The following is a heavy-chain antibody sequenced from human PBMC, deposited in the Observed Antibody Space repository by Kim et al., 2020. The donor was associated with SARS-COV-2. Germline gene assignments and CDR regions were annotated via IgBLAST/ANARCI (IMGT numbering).Heavy chain of an antibody. J-gene: IGHJ6*02. V-gene: IGHV3-15*01. Sequence: DGGTTDYAAPVKGRFTISRDDSKNTLYLQMNSLKTEDTAVYYCTTWFGGVWGQGTTVTVSS. D-gene: IGHD3-10*01. CDR2: DGGTT. CDR3: TTWFGGV.